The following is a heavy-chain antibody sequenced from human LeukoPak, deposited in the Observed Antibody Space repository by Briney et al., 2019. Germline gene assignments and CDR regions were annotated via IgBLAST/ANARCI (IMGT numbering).Heavy chain of an antibody. D-gene: IGHD6-13*01. CDR3: ARLGKRDGSTWLDS. V-gene: IGHV4-59*08. CDR2: IYYSGST. CDR1: VGSISFFY. Sequence: PSETLSLTCTVSVGSISFFYWGLIRQPPGQGLEWIGYIYYSGSTNYNPSLKSRVTISVDMSKNQFSLKLTSVTAADTAVYYCARLGKRDGSTWLDSWGQGTLVTVSS. J-gene: IGHJ4*02.